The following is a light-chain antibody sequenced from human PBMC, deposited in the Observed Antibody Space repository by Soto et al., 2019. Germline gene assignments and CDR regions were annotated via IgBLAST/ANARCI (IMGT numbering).Light chain of an antibody. J-gene: IGKJ1*01. CDR1: QSISSY. V-gene: IGKV1-39*01. CDR2: KAS. Sequence: DIQMTQSPSSLSASIGDRVTITCRASQSISSYLNWYQQKPGKAPKLLIYKASTLKSGVPSRFSGSGSGTDFTLTISSLQPEDFATYYCQQLNSYPRTFGQGTKVDIK. CDR3: QQLNSYPRT.